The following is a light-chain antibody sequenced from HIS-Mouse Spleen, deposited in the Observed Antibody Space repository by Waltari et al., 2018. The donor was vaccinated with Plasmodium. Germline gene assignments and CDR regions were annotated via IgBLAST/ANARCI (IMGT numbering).Light chain of an antibody. CDR2: EDS. Sequence: SYELTQTPSVSVSPGQTARITCSGDALPKKYAYWYQQKSGQAPVLVLYEDSKRPAGIPEIFAGSSSGTMATLTISGAQVEDEADYYCYSTDSSGNHGVFGGGTKLTVL. V-gene: IGLV3-10*01. CDR1: ALPKKY. CDR3: YSTDSSGNHGV. J-gene: IGLJ3*02.